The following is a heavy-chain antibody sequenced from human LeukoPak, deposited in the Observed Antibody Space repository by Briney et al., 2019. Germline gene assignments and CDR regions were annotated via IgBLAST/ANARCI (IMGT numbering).Heavy chain of an antibody. J-gene: IGHJ4*02. Sequence: ASVKVSCKASGYTFTSYDIKWVRQATGQGLEWMGWMNPNGGNTGYAQKFQGRVTMTRNTSISTAYMELSSLRSEDTAVYYCARGYRYYDSSGYYSVDYWGQGTLVTVSS. V-gene: IGHV1-8*01. CDR2: MNPNGGNT. CDR3: ARGYRYYDSSGYYSVDY. D-gene: IGHD3-22*01. CDR1: GYTFTSYD.